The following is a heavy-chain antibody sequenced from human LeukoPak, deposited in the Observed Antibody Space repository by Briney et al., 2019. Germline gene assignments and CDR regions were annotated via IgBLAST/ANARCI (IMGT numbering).Heavy chain of an antibody. D-gene: IGHD2-2*02. CDR1: GYTYTKSW. V-gene: IGHV5-51*01. CDR2: IYPVDSET. CDR3: ARQGCTTTSCHTIDY. Sequence: GESLKISCKGSGYTYTKSWIAWVRQMPGKGLELMGIIYPVDSETRYSPSFQGQVTISIDKSISTAYLQWSSLKASDTAMYYCARQGCTTTSCHTIDYWGQGTLVTVSS. J-gene: IGHJ4*02.